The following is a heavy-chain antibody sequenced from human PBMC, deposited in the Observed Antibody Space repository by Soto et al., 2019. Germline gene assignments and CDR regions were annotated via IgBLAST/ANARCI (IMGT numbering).Heavy chain of an antibody. Sequence: QVQLVQSGAEVKKPGSSVKVSCKASGGTFSSYAISWVRQAPGQGLEWMGGIIPIFGTANYAQKFQGRVTITADESTSTAYMELSRLRSEDTAVYYCARDSIAVAGRNYYYGMDVWGQGTTVTVSS. CDR2: IIPIFGTA. V-gene: IGHV1-69*01. J-gene: IGHJ6*02. CDR1: GGTFSSYA. CDR3: ARDSIAVAGRNYYYGMDV. D-gene: IGHD6-19*01.